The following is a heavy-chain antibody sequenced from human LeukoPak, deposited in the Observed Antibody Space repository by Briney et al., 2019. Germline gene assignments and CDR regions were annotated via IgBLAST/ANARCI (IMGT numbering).Heavy chain of an antibody. Sequence: SETLSLTCTVSGVSITSYYWSWIRQPAGKGLEWIGRIHTSGSTNYNPSLKSRVTMSVDTSKNQFSLKLSSVTAADTAVYYCARGAYYGSGSYYTMYYFDYWGQGTLVTVSS. J-gene: IGHJ4*02. V-gene: IGHV4-4*07. CDR2: IHTSGST. CDR3: ARGAYYGSGSYYTMYYFDY. CDR1: GVSITSYY. D-gene: IGHD3-10*01.